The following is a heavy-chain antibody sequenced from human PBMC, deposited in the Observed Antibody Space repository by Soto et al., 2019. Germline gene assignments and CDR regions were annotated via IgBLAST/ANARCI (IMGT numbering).Heavy chain of an antibody. CDR1: GDTSPSYY. V-gene: IGHV4-59*01. CDR2: IHNSGTS. Sequence: LSLTCTVSGDTSPSYYWGWIRQAPGKGLEWIGHIHNSGTSTHNPSLNGRVAITIDMSKKQFSLKLTSLTSADTAVYYCARDFYDSVGYTWFDSWSQGTLVTVSS. J-gene: IGHJ5*01. D-gene: IGHD3-22*01. CDR3: ARDFYDSVGYTWFDS.